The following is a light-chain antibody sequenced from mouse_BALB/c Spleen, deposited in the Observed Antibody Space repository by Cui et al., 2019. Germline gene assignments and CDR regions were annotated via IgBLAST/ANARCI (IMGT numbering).Light chain of an antibody. Sequence: IQMTQSPASLSVSVGETVTITCRASENIYSNLAWYQQKQGKSPQLLVYAATNIAGGGPSRFSGSGSGTQYSLKINSLQSEDFGSYYCQHFWGTPFTFGSGTKLEIK. V-gene: IGKV12-46*01. CDR3: QHFWGTPFT. CDR2: AAT. J-gene: IGKJ4*01. CDR1: ENIYSN.